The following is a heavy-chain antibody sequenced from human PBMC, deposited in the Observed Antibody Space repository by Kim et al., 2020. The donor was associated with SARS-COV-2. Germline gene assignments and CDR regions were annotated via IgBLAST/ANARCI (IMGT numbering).Heavy chain of an antibody. CDR1: GYTFTSYY. D-gene: IGHD1-1*01. V-gene: IGHV1-46*01. CDR3: ARDSGGERPNWYFDL. Sequence: ASVKVSCKASGYTFTSYYMHWVRQAPGQGLEWMGIINPSGGSTSYAQKFQGRVTMTRDTSTSTVYMELSSLRSEDTAVYYCARDSGGERPNWYFDLWGRGTLVTVSS. J-gene: IGHJ2*01. CDR2: INPSGGST.